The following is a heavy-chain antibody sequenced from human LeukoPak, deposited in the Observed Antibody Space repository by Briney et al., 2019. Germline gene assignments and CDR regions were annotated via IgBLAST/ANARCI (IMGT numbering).Heavy chain of an antibody. Sequence: GGSLRLSCAASGFTFSSYSMNWVRQAPGKGPEWVSSISSSSSFIYYADSVKGRFTISGDNAKNSLFLQMNSLRAEDTAVYSCARSEDGDYVFDYRGQGTLVTVSS. V-gene: IGHV3-21*01. J-gene: IGHJ4*02. CDR1: GFTFSSYS. CDR3: ARSEDGDYVFDY. CDR2: ISSSSSFI. D-gene: IGHD4-17*01.